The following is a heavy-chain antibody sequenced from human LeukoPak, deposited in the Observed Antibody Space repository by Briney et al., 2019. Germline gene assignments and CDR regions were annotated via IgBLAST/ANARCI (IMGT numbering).Heavy chain of an antibody. Sequence: SQTLSLTCTVSGGSISGGGYYWSWIRQPPGKGLEWIGYIYHSGSTYYNPSLKSRVTISVDTSKNQFSLKLSSVTAADTAVYYCARIITIFGVVPNWGQGTLVTVSS. D-gene: IGHD3-3*01. J-gene: IGHJ4*02. CDR3: ARIITIFGVVPN. CDR2: IYHSGST. V-gene: IGHV4-30-2*01. CDR1: GGSISGGGYY.